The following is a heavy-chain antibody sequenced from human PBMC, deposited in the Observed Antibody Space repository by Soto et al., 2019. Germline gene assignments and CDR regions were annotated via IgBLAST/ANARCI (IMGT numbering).Heavy chain of an antibody. CDR2: IYYSGST. V-gene: IGHV4-39*01. CDR1: GGSISSSSSY. J-gene: IGHJ5*02. CDR3: ARLPRVAATVTSVIIWFDP. D-gene: IGHD4-17*01. Sequence: QLQLQESGPGLVKPSETLSLTCTVSGGSISSSSSYWGWIRQPPGKGLEWIGYIYYSGSTNYNPSRKIRVTISVDTTKNPFSLKLNSVTAADTAVYYCARLPRVAATVTSVIIWFDPWGQGALVTVSS.